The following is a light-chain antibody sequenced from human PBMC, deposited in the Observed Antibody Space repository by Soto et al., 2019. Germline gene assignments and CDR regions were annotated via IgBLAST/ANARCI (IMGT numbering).Light chain of an antibody. Sequence: QSALTQPASVSGSPGQSITISCTGTSSDVRSYNLVSWFQQHPGKAPKLMIYEGSKRPSGVSNRFSGSKSGSTASLTISGLQAEDEDDYYCCSYAGGSTFYVFGNGTKLTVL. CDR2: EGS. CDR3: CSYAGGSTFYV. J-gene: IGLJ1*01. V-gene: IGLV2-23*01. CDR1: SSDVRSYNL.